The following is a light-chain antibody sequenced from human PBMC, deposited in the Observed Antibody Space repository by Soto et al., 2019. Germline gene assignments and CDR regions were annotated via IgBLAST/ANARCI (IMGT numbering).Light chain of an antibody. Sequence: DIQMTQSPSTLSASVGDRVIITCRASQIIDTWLAWYQQRPGKAPKVLISKVSNLEGGVPARFRGSGSGTEFTLTISGLQPDDFATYYCQQDKSSWTFGQGTKVDIK. CDR3: QQDKSSWT. J-gene: IGKJ1*01. CDR1: QIIDTW. V-gene: IGKV1-5*03. CDR2: KVS.